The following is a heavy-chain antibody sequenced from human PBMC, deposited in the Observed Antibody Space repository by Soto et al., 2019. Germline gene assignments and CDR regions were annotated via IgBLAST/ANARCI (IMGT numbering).Heavy chain of an antibody. J-gene: IGHJ3*02. CDR1: GYTFTSYG. CDR3: ARGCGTGGSGWYFECVRGAFDI. CDR2: ISAYNGNT. Sequence: QVQLVQSGAEVKKPGASVKVSCKASGYTFTSYGISWVRQAPGQGLEWMGWISAYNGNTNYAQKLQGRVTMTTDTSTSTAYMELRSLRSDDTAVYYCARGCGTGGSGWYFECVRGAFDIWGQGTMVTVSS. V-gene: IGHV1-18*01. D-gene: IGHD6-19*01.